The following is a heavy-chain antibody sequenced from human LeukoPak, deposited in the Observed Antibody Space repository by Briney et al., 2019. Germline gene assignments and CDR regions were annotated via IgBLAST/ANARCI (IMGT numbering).Heavy chain of an antibody. V-gene: IGHV3-21*01. CDR1: GFTFSSST. Sequence: GGCLRLSCAAPGFTFSSSTMNWVRRAPGKGLEWVSSISRSGDYIYYAASVKGRFTTSRDNAKNSLYLQMNSLRAEDTAVYYCVRIPNSANFPNWFDPWGQGTLVTVSS. CDR2: ISRSGDYI. D-gene: IGHD4/OR15-4a*01. CDR3: VRIPNSANFPNWFDP. J-gene: IGHJ5*02.